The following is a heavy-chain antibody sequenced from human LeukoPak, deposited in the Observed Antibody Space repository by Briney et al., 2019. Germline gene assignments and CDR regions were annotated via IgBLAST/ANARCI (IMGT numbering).Heavy chain of an antibody. D-gene: IGHD1-26*01. CDR1: GFTVTTNY. Sequence: GGSLRLSCAASGFTVTTNYMSWVRQAPGKGLEWVSVIYSGDVTYYADSVQGRFTISRDNSKNTLYLQMNSLRAEDTAVYYCARRIVGATIYFNYWGQGTLVTVSS. CDR3: ARRIVGATIYFNY. V-gene: IGHV3-53*01. CDR2: IYSGDVT. J-gene: IGHJ4*02.